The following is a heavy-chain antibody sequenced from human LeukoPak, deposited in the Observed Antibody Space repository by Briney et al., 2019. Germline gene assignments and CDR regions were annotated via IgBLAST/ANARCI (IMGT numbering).Heavy chain of an antibody. J-gene: IGHJ5*02. V-gene: IGHV3-64*01. CDR2: ISINGGST. CDR3: ARGCSSTSCSP. CDR1: GFTFSSYA. D-gene: IGHD2-2*01. Sequence: PGWSLRLSCAASGFTFSSYAMHWVRQAPGKGLTYVSAISINGGSTYYANSLQGRFTISRDHSQKTLYLQMGSLSAEDLAVCYCARGCSSTSCSPWGQGTLVTVSS.